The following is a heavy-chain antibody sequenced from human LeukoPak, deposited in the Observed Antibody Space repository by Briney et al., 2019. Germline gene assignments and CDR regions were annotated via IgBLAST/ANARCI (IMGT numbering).Heavy chain of an antibody. CDR3: ARYCSGGSCYSRVDYYMDV. D-gene: IGHD2-15*01. CDR2: ISGSGGST. V-gene: IGHV3-23*01. CDR1: GFTFSSYD. Sequence: GGSLRLSCAASGFTFSSYDIHWVRQAPGKGLEWVSAISGSGGSTYYADSVKGRFTISRDNSKNTLYLQMNSLRAEDTAVYYCARYCSGGSCYSRVDYYMDVWGKGTTVTVSS. J-gene: IGHJ6*03.